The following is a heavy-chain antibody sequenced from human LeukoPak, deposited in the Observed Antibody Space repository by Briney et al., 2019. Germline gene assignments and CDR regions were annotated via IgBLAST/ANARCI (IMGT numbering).Heavy chain of an antibody. CDR2: ISGSGGST. D-gene: IGHD7-27*01. Sequence: PGGSLRLSCAASGFTFSSYAMSWVRQAPGKVLEWVSAISGSGGSTYYADSVKGRFTISRDNSKNTLYLQMNSLRAEDTAVYYCAKDLNVGIAPAGDYWGQGTLVTVSS. V-gene: IGHV3-23*01. CDR3: AKDLNVGIAPAGDY. J-gene: IGHJ4*02. CDR1: GFTFSSYA.